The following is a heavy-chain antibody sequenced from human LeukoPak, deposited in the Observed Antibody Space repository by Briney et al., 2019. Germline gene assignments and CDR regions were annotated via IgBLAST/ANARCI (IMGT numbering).Heavy chain of an antibody. V-gene: IGHV4-59*08. CDR1: GGSISSYY. Sequence: TSETLSLTCTVSGGSISSYYWSWIRQPPGKGLEWIGYIYYSGSTNYNPSLKSRVTISVDTSKNQFSLKLSSVTAADTAVYYCARGGAMTPAYWGQGTLVTVSS. CDR2: IYYSGST. D-gene: IGHD4-17*01. CDR3: ARGGAMTPAY. J-gene: IGHJ4*02.